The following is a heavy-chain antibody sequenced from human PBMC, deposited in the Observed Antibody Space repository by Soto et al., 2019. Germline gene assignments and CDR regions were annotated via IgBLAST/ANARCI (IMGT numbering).Heavy chain of an antibody. CDR3: ARDSETAPDSCSD. D-gene: IGHD2-15*01. Sequence: QVQLVQSGAEVKKPGSSVKVSCKASGGTFSSYTISWVRQAPGQGLEWMGRIIPILGIANYAQKFQGRVTITADKSTSTAYMELSSLRSEDTAVYYCARDSETAPDSCSDWGQGTLVTISS. CDR2: IIPILGIA. CDR1: GGTFSSYT. V-gene: IGHV1-69*08. J-gene: IGHJ4*02.